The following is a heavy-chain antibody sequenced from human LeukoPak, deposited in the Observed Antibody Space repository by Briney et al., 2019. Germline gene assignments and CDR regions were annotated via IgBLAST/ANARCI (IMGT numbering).Heavy chain of an antibody. D-gene: IGHD3-16*01. J-gene: IGHJ4*02. CDR3: HPLAFVSN. CDR2: IKDDGSTT. V-gene: IGHV3-74*01. CDR1: GFTFGGRL. Sequence: GGSLRLSCAVSGFTFGGRLMHWVRQAPGKGLVWVALIKDDGSTTNYADSAKGRFTASRDGAKNTVYLQMSSLRAEDTAVYYCHPLAFVSNWGQGTLVTVSS.